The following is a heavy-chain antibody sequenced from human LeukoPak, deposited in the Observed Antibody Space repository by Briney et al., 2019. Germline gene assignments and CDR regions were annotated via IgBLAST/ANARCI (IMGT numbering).Heavy chain of an antibody. D-gene: IGHD2-15*01. V-gene: IGHV3-33*01. Sequence: PGRSVWPSCPAYGFTFSNYGMNWVRHFPCKWLGWAAYVWFDGTNKFYTDSVKGRFSTYTDAPKNTLCLQRDSLRREDTAVYYCAREIDCNGGACYSVLGYWGQGTPVIVAS. CDR2: VWFDGTNK. CDR1: GFTFSNYG. J-gene: IGHJ4*02. CDR3: AREIDCNGGACYSVLGY.